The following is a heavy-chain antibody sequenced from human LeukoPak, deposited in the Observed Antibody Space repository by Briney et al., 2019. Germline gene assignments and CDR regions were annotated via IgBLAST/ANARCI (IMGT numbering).Heavy chain of an antibody. CDR3: AREEPVGCSSTSCHHGVGWFDP. V-gene: IGHV1-18*01. Sequence: GASVKVSCKASGYTFTSYGISWVRQAPGQGLEWMGWISAYNGNTNYAQKLQGRVTMTTDTSTSTAYMELRSLRSDDTAVYYCAREEPVGCSSTSCHHGVGWFDPWGQGTLVTVSS. CDR1: GYTFTSYG. J-gene: IGHJ5*02. CDR2: ISAYNGNT. D-gene: IGHD2-2*01.